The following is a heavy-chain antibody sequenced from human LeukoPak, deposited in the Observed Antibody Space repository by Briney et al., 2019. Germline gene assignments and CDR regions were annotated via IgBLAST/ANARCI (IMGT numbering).Heavy chain of an antibody. V-gene: IGHV3-21*01. D-gene: IGHD4-23*01. J-gene: IGHJ4*02. CDR3: AREGMGYGGSGADY. CDR1: GFTFSSYS. Sequence: GGSLRLSCAASGFTFSSYSMNWVRQAPGKGLEWVSSISSSSYIYYADSVKGRFTISRDNAKNSLYLQMNSLRAEDTAVYYCAREGMGYGGSGADYWGQGTLVTVSS. CDR2: ISSSSYI.